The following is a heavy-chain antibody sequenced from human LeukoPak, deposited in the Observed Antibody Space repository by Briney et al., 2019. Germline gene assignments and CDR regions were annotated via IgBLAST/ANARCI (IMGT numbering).Heavy chain of an antibody. CDR1: GFTFDDYA. Sequence: SGGSLRLSCAASGFTFDDYAMHWVRQAPGEGLEWVSGISWNSGSIGYADSVKGRFTISRDNAKNSLYLQMNSLRAEDTALYYCAKDVRSPSAFDIWGQGTMVTVSS. V-gene: IGHV3-9*01. CDR3: AKDVRSPSAFDI. J-gene: IGHJ3*02. CDR2: ISWNSGSI.